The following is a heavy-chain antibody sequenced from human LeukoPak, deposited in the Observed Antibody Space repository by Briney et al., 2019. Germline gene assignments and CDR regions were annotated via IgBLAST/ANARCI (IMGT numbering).Heavy chain of an antibody. CDR2: IYYSGST. CDR3: ARGLEYNWNGGDRYYFDY. D-gene: IGHD1-20*01. V-gene: IGHV4-39*01. Sequence: PSETLSLTCTVSGGSMSNSSCYWGWIRQPPGKGLEWIGSIYYSGSTYYNPSLKSRVTISVDTSKNQFSLKLSSVTAADTAVYYCARGLEYNWNGGDRYYFDYWGQGTLVTVSS. CDR1: GGSMSNSSCY. J-gene: IGHJ4*02.